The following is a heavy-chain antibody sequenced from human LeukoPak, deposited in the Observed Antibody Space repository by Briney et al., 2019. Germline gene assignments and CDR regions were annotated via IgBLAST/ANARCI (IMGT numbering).Heavy chain of an antibody. CDR2: IWYDGSNK. V-gene: IGHV3-33*01. D-gene: IGHD2/OR15-2a*01. CDR3: ARDRVRSIVTSRYYGMDV. J-gene: IGHJ6*02. Sequence: GRSLRLSCAASGFTFSSYGMHWVRQAPGKGLEWVAVIWYDGSNKYYADSVKGRFTISRDNSKNTPYLQMNSLRAEGTAVYYCARDRVRSIVTSRYYGMDVWGQGTTVTVSS. CDR1: GFTFSSYG.